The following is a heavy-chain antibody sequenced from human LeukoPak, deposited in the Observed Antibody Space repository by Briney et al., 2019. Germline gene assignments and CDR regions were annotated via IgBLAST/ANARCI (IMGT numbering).Heavy chain of an antibody. CDR3: AKGGSGRSYYFAY. V-gene: IGHV3-9*01. D-gene: IGHD1-26*01. CDR1: GFTFDDYD. CDR2: ISWNSGSI. J-gene: IGHJ4*01. Sequence: GGSLRPSCAASGFTFDDYDMHWVRQAPGKGLEWVSGISWNSGSIGYTNRPSGRFTLSRDNAKNSLYLQMNSLRAEDTALYYCAKGGSGRSYYFAYWGQ.